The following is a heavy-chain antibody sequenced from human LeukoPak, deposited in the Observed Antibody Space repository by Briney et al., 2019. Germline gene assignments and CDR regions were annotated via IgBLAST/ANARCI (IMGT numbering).Heavy chain of an antibody. CDR3: ARDNEWLSPYNWFDP. J-gene: IGHJ5*02. D-gene: IGHD3-3*01. Sequence: GASVKVSCKAPVGTFSSYAISWVRQAPGQGLEWMGGIIPIFDTANYAQKFQGRVTITADESTSTAYMELSSLRSEDTAVYYCARDNEWLSPYNWFDPWGQGTLVTVSS. V-gene: IGHV1-69*13. CDR1: VGTFSSYA. CDR2: IIPIFDTA.